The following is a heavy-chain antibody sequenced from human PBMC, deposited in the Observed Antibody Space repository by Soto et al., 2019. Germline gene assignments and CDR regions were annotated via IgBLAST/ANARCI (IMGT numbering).Heavy chain of an antibody. V-gene: IGHV3-66*01. CDR3: ARGPTVARSNWPLNFDS. D-gene: IGHD1-1*01. J-gene: IGHJ4*02. CDR1: GFTVSNNY. CDR2: IYSRGDT. Sequence: GGSLRLSCAASGFTVSNNYMSWVRQAPGQGLEWVSVIYSRGDTYYADSVKGRFTISRDSSKNTLYLQVTSLTAEDTAIYYSARGPTVARSNWPLNFDSWGQGTLVTVSS.